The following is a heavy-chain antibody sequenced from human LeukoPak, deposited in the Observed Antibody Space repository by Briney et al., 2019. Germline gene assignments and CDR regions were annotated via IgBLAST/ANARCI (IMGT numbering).Heavy chain of an antibody. CDR1: GFTFTSSA. Sequence: VASVKVSCKASGFTFTSSAVQWVRQARGQRLEWIGWIVVGSGNTNYAQKFQERVTITRDMSTSTAYMELSSLRSEDTAVYYCAAEVAVAGRNWFDPWGQGTLVTVSS. J-gene: IGHJ5*02. V-gene: IGHV1-58*01. CDR2: IVVGSGNT. CDR3: AAEVAVAGRNWFDP. D-gene: IGHD6-19*01.